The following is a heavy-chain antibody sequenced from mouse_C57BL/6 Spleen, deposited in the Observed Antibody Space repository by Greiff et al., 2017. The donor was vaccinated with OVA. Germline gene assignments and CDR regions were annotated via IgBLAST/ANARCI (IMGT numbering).Heavy chain of an antibody. V-gene: IGHV1-50*01. Sequence: QVQLQQSGAELVKPGASVKLSCKASGYTFTSYWMQWVKQRPGQGLEWIGEIDPSDSYTNSNQKLKGKATLTVDTSSSTAYMQLSSLTSEDSAVYYCARRGLWYPYYAMDDWGKGTSVTVSS. J-gene: IGHJ4*01. CDR2: IDPSDSYT. D-gene: IGHD2-1*01. CDR1: GYTFTSYW. CDR3: ARRGLWYPYYAMDD.